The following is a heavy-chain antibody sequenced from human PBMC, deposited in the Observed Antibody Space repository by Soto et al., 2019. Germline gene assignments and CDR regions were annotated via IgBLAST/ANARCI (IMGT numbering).Heavy chain of an antibody. Sequence: GASVKVSCKASGYTFTSYGISWVRQAPGQGLEWMGWISAYNGNTNYAQKLQGRVTMTTDTSTSTAYMELRSLRSDDTAVYYCARVDGGYCSGGSCYPHNYYFDYWGQGTLVTVSS. J-gene: IGHJ4*02. CDR3: ARVDGGYCSGGSCYPHNYYFDY. CDR1: GYTFTSYG. D-gene: IGHD2-15*01. V-gene: IGHV1-18*01. CDR2: ISAYNGNT.